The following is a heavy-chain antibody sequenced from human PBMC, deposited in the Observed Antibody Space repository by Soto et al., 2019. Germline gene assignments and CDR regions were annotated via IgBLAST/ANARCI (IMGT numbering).Heavy chain of an antibody. Sequence: GGSLRLSCAASGFTFSAYCMHWVRQAPDKGLEWVAIISYDGSNQYYADSVKGRFTISRDNSRNTLYLQMNSLRVEDTAVYYCARTNGAYSNYFDYWGQGTLVTVSS. J-gene: IGHJ4*02. V-gene: IGHV3-30*03. CDR1: GFTFSAYC. CDR3: ARTNGAYSNYFDY. CDR2: ISYDGSNQ. D-gene: IGHD2-8*01.